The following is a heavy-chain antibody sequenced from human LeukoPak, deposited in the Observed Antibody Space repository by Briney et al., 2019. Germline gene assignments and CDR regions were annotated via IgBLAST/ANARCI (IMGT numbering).Heavy chain of an antibody. CDR2: ITTSGSST. J-gene: IGHJ5*02. V-gene: IGHV3-11*01. CDR3: TRERRGSYHAFAS. Sequence: PGGSLRLSCVVSGFSLIDYYMSWVRQAPGKQLEWISYITTSGSSTDYADSVKGRFTISMDTAKNSVVLQMDSLRAEDTAVYYCTRERRGSYHAFASWGQGTLVSVSS. CDR1: GFSLIDYY. D-gene: IGHD3-16*01.